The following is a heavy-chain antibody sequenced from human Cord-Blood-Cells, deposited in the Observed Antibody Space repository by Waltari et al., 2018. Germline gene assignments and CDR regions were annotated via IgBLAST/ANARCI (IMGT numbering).Heavy chain of an antibody. J-gene: IGHJ5*02. CDR2: INPDSGGT. D-gene: IGHD7-27*01. CDR3: ARGPWGSRFDP. CDR1: GYPFTGYS. V-gene: IGHV1-2*02. Sequence: QVQLVHSGAEVRKPGASLKVSCKAHGYPFTGYSVPAIPQAPGQGLEWMGWINPDSGGTNYAQKCQGRVTMTRDTSISTAYMELSRLRSDDTAVYYCARGPWGSRFDPWGQGTLVTVSS.